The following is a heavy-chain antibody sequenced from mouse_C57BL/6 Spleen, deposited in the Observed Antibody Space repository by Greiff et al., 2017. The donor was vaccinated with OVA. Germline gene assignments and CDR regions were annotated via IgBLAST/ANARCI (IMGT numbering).Heavy chain of an antibody. J-gene: IGHJ1*03. V-gene: IGHV5-17*01. CDR1: GFTFNDYG. CDR3: ARPINFWYFDV. Sequence: DVMLVESGGGLVKPGGSLKLSCAASGFTFNDYGMHWVRQAPEKGLEWVAYISSGSSTIYYADTVKGRFTISRDNAKNTLFLQMTSLRSEDTAMYYCARPINFWYFDVWGTGTTVTVSS. CDR2: ISSGSSTI.